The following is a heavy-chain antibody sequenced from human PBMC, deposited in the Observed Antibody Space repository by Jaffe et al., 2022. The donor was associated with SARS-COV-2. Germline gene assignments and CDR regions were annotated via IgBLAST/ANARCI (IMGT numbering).Heavy chain of an antibody. CDR3: ARDRAYYYDSSDYYLGWWFDP. Sequence: QVQLVQSGSELKKPGASVKVSCKASGYTFTTYAMNWVRQAPGQGLEWMGWINTNTGNPTYAQGFTGRFVFSLDTSVSTAYLQISSLKAEDTAVYYCARDRAYYYDSSDYYLGWWFDPWGQGTLVTVSS. V-gene: IGHV7-4-1*02. J-gene: IGHJ5*02. CDR1: GYTFTTYA. CDR2: INTNTGNP. D-gene: IGHD3-22*01.